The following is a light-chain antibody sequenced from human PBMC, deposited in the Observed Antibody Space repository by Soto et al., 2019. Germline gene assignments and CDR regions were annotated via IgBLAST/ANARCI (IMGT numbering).Light chain of an antibody. CDR3: QQSYSPLIT. Sequence: DIQMTQSPSSLSASVGDRVIITCRTSQSISTYLNWYQQKPGKAPKLLIYAASSLQTGVPSRFSGSGSGTDFTLTISSLQPEDVATYYCQQSYSPLITFGLGTRLEIK. V-gene: IGKV1-39*01. CDR2: AAS. J-gene: IGKJ5*01. CDR1: QSISTY.